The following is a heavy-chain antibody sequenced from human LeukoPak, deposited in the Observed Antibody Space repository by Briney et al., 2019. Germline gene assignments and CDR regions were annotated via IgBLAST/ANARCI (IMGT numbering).Heavy chain of an antibody. V-gene: IGHV4-39*07. CDR2: IYYSGST. J-gene: IGHJ4*02. Sequence: SETLSLTCTVSGGSISSSSYYWGWIRQPPGKGLEWIGSIYYSGSTHYNPSLKSRVTISVDTSKNQFSLKLSSVTAADTAVYYCARLSSSGWYPHDYWGQGTLVTVSS. CDR1: GGSISSSSYY. D-gene: IGHD6-19*01. CDR3: ARLSSSGWYPHDY.